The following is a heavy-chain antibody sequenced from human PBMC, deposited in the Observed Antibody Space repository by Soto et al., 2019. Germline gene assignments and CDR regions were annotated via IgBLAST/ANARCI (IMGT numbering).Heavy chain of an antibody. J-gene: IGHJ4*02. CDR2: ISGSGGST. V-gene: IGHV3-23*01. CDR3: AKGFLDCGGDCYPYYFDY. D-gene: IGHD2-21*01. Sequence: GGSLRLSCAASGFTFSSYAMSWVRQAPGKGLEWVSAISGSGGSTYYADSVKGRFTISRDNSKNTLYLQMNSLRAEDTAVYYCAKGFLDCGGDCYPYYFDYWGKGTLVTVSS. CDR1: GFTFSSYA.